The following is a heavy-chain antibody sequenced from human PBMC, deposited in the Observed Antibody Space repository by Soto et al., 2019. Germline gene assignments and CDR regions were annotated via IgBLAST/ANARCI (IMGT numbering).Heavy chain of an antibody. Sequence: QVQLVQSGAEVKKPGASVKVSCKASGYTFTSYDINWVRQTTGQGREWRGWMNPNNGNTGYAQKFQGRVTMTRNTSISTAYMELSSLRSEDTAVYYCATLYYYGSGSLGNMDVWGKGPTVTVSS. J-gene: IGHJ6*03. CDR1: GYTFTSYD. D-gene: IGHD3-10*01. CDR3: ATLYYYGSGSLGNMDV. CDR2: MNPNNGNT. V-gene: IGHV1-8*01.